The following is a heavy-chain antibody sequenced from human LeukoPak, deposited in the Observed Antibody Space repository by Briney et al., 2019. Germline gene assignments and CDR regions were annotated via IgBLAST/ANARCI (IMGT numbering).Heavy chain of an antibody. Sequence: ASVKVSCKASGYTFTSYAMHWVRQAPGQRLEWMGWINAGNGNTKYSQKFQGRVTITRDTSASTAYVELSSLTSEDTAVYYCARDYDYLWGSYRANHNYFDYWGQGTLVTVSS. V-gene: IGHV1-3*01. CDR3: ARDYDYLWGSYRANHNYFDY. CDR1: GYTFTSYA. D-gene: IGHD3-16*02. CDR2: INAGNGNT. J-gene: IGHJ4*02.